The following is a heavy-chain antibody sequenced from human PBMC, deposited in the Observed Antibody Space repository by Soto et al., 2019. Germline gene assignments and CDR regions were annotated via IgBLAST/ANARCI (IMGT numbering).Heavy chain of an antibody. J-gene: IGHJ4*02. CDR1: GFTFSSYA. CDR2: ISSNGGST. CDR3: ARGPGYYFDY. Sequence: EVQLVESGGGLVQPGGSLRLSCAASGFTFSSYAMHWVRQAPGKGLEYVSAISSNGGSTYYANSVKGRFTISRDNSKNTLYLQMGSLRAEDMAVYYCARGPGYYFDYWGQGTRVTVSP. V-gene: IGHV3-64*01.